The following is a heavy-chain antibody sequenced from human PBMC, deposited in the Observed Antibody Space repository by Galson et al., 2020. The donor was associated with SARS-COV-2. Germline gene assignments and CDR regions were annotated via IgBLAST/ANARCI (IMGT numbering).Heavy chain of an antibody. J-gene: IGHJ4*01. CDR2: ISSSSSTI. CDR1: GFTFSSYS. Sequence: GGSLRLSCAASGFTFSSYSMNWVRQAPGKGLEWISYISSSSSTIYYADSVKGRFTISRDNAKNSLYLQMNSLRAEDTAVYYCASLSSSSNAGFDYWGHGTLVTVSS. D-gene: IGHD6-6*01. V-gene: IGHV3-48*04. CDR3: ASLSSSSNAGFDY.